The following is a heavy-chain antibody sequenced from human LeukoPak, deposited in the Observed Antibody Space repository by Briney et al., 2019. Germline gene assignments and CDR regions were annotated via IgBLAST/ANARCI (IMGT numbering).Heavy chain of an antibody. D-gene: IGHD4-17*01. V-gene: IGHV3-15*01. CDR3: SHDYGGYGGYDY. CDR2: IKSKTHGVTT. CDR1: GFTFNNAW. Sequence: GGSLRLFCAASGFTFNNAWMSWVRQAPGKGLEWVGRIKSKTHGVTTDYAAPVEGRFTISRDDSKNTLYLQMNSLKTEDTAVYYCSHDYGGYGGYDYWGQGTLVTVSS. J-gene: IGHJ4*02.